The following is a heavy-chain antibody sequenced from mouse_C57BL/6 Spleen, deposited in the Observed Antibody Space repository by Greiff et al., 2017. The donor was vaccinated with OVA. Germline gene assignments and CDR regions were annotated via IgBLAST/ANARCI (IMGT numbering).Heavy chain of an antibody. D-gene: IGHD1-1*02. CDR1: GYTFTDYE. CDR2: IYPETGGT. J-gene: IGHJ3*01. CDR3: TSPWYDGSRGFAY. Sequence: QVQLQQSGAELVRPGASVTLSCKASGYTFTDYEMHWVKQTPVHGLEWIGAIYPETGGTAYNQKFKGKAILTADKSSSTAYMELRSLTSEDSAVYYCTSPWYDGSRGFAYWGQGTLVTASA. V-gene: IGHV1-15*01.